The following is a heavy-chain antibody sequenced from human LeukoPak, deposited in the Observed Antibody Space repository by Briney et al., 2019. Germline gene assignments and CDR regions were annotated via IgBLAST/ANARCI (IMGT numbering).Heavy chain of an antibody. CDR3: AKIEGKYPLANIPDS. D-gene: IGHD2-21*01. CDR2: IRYDGSNE. J-gene: IGHJ4*02. Sequence: PGGSLTLSCVASGFTFSYFGMHWVRQAPGKGLEWVAFIRYDGSNEYYAESVKGRFTISRENSKNTLYLQMNSLRVEDTAAYYCAKIEGKYPLANIPDSWGQGALVTVSS. V-gene: IGHV3-30*02. CDR1: GFTFSYFG.